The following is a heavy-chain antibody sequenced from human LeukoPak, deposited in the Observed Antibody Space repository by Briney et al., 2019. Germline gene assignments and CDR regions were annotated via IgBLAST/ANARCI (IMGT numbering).Heavy chain of an antibody. CDR2: ISNSGST. CDR1: SGSISSYY. D-gene: IGHD3-16*01. Sequence: SETLSLTCTVSSGSISSYYWSWIRQPPGKGLEWIGYISNSGSTNYNPSLKSRVTMSVDTSKNQFSLKLSSVTAADTAVYYCARDPYGIRRAFDIWGQGTMVTVSS. J-gene: IGHJ3*02. V-gene: IGHV4-59*01. CDR3: ARDPYGIRRAFDI.